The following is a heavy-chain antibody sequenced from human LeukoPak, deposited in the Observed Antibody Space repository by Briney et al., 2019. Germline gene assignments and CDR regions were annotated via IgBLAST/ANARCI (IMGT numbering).Heavy chain of an antibody. J-gene: IGHJ4*02. D-gene: IGHD2-15*01. Sequence: SETLSLTCTVSGGSISSYYWSWIRQPPGKGLEWIGYIYYSGSTNYNPSLKSRVTISVGTSKNQFSLKLSSVTAADTAVYYCAREVVGNYLDYWGQGTLATVSS. CDR2: IYYSGST. V-gene: IGHV4-59*01. CDR3: AREVVGNYLDY. CDR1: GGSISSYY.